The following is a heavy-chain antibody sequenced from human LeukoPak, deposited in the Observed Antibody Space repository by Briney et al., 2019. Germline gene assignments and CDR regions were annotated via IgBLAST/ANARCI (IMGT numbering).Heavy chain of an antibody. Sequence: SETLSLTCAVSGGSFSDHFWSWVRQPAGHGLEWIGRIYPSGNTNYNPSLKSRVTLSVATSKTQFYLSLSSVTAGDTAVYYCAREDSGSYYNFYYFYVAIWGKGTTVTIPS. D-gene: IGHD3-10*01. CDR1: GGSFSDHF. CDR3: AREDSGSYYNFYYFYVAI. V-gene: IGHV4-4*07. CDR2: IYPSGNT. J-gene: IGHJ6*03.